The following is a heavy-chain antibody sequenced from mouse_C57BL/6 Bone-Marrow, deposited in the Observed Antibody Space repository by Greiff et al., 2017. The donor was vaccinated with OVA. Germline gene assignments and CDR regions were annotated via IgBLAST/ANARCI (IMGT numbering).Heavy chain of an antibody. V-gene: IGHV1-15*01. J-gene: IGHJ4*01. Sequence: VKLQESGAELVRPGASVTLSCKASGYTFTDYEMHWVKQTPVNGLEWIGAIDPETGGTAYNQKFKGKAILTADKSSSTAYMEIRSLTSEDSAVYYCTNDYSSYYDIDYWCQGTSVTVSS. CDR3: TNDYSSYYDIDY. CDR2: IDPETGGT. D-gene: IGHD2-5*01. CDR1: GYTFTDYE.